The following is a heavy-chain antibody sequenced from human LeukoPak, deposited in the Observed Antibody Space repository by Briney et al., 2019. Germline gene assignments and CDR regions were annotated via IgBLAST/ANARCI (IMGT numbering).Heavy chain of an antibody. Sequence: SETLSLTCVVSGGSISSTSYYWGWIRQPPGKGLEWIGSIYYSGSTYYSPSLKSRVTISVDTSKNQFSLKVRSVTAADTAVYYCARSHWGPFGSRIANWFDPWGQGTLVTVSS. D-gene: IGHD7-27*01. CDR2: IYYSGST. CDR1: GGSISSTSYY. J-gene: IGHJ5*02. V-gene: IGHV4-39*07. CDR3: ARSHWGPFGSRIANWFDP.